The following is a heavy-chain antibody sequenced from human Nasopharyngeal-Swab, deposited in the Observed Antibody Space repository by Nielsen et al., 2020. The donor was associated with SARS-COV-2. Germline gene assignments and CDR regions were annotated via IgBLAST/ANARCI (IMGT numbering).Heavy chain of an antibody. CDR3: ARGSGDYVFDY. Sequence: WIRQPPGKRLEWIGYIYYSGSTNYNPSLKSRVTISVDTSKNQFSLKLSSVTAADTAVYYCARGSGDYVFDYWGQGTLVTVSS. J-gene: IGHJ4*02. D-gene: IGHD4-17*01. V-gene: IGHV4-59*01. CDR2: IYYSGST.